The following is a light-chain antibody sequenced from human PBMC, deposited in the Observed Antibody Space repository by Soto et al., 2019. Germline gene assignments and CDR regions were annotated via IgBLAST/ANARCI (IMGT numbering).Light chain of an antibody. J-gene: IGLJ2*01. CDR3: SSYTSSSTLMV. CDR2: DVS. CDR1: SSDVGGYNY. V-gene: IGLV2-14*01. Sequence: QSVLTQPASVSGSPGQSFTISCTGTSSDVGGYNYVSWYQQHPGKAPKLMIYDVSNRPSGFSNRFSGSKSGNTASLTISGLQAEDEADYYCSSYTSSSTLMVFGGGTKVTVL.